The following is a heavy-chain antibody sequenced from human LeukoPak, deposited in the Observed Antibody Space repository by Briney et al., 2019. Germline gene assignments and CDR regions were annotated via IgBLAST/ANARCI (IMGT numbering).Heavy chain of an antibody. D-gene: IGHD1-26*01. Sequence: ASVKVSCKASGYTFTRYDINWVRQATRQGLEWTGSMNPNSGNTGYAQKFQGRVTITRNTSISTAYMELSSLRSEDTAVYYCARSWAGMYYPFYYFDYWGQGTLVSVSS. CDR3: ARSWAGMYYPFYYFDY. CDR2: MNPNSGNT. J-gene: IGHJ4*02. CDR1: GYTFTRYD. V-gene: IGHV1-8*03.